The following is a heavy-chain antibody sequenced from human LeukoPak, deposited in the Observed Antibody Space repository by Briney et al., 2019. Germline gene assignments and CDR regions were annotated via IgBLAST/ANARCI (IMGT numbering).Heavy chain of an antibody. CDR3: ARDSGSYYD. D-gene: IGHD1-26*01. CDR2: IYTSGST. Sequence: SETLSLTYTVSGGSISSGSYYWSWIRQPAGKGLEWIGRIYTSGSTNYNPSLKSRVTISVDTSKNQFSLKLSSVTAADTAVYYCARDSGSYYDWGQGTLVTVSS. CDR1: GGSISSGSYY. V-gene: IGHV4-61*02. J-gene: IGHJ4*02.